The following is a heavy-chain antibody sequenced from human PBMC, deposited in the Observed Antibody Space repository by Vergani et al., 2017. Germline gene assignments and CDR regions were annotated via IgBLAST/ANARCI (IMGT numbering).Heavy chain of an antibody. Sequence: QVQLQESGPGLVKLSETLSLTCTVSGGSVSSGSYYWSWIRQPPGKGLEWIGYIYYSGSTNYNPSLKSRVTISVDTSKNQFSLKLSSVTAADTAVYYCARAPYCSSTSCYSSAYAFDIWGQGTMVTVSS. CDR3: ARAPYCSSTSCYSSAYAFDI. CDR1: GGSVSSGSYY. J-gene: IGHJ3*02. D-gene: IGHD2-2*01. V-gene: IGHV4-61*01. CDR2: IYYSGST.